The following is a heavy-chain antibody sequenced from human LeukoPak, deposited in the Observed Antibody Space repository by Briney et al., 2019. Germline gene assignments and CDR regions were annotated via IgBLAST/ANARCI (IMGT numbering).Heavy chain of an antibody. D-gene: IGHD6-13*01. CDR1: GGTFSSYA. CDR3: ATHSPYSSSWYDDY. Sequence: SVKVSCKASGGTFSSYAISWVRQAPGQGLEWMGRIIPSLGIANYAQKFQGRVTITADKSTSTAYMELSSLRSEDTAVYYCATHSPYSSSWYDDYGGQGTLVTVSS. CDR2: IIPSLGIA. J-gene: IGHJ4*02. V-gene: IGHV1-69*04.